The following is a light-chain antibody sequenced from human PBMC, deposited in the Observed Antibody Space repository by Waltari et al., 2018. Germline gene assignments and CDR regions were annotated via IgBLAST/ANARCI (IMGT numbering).Light chain of an antibody. CDR2: AAS. V-gene: IGKV1-12*01. CDR1: QPIGYW. J-gene: IGKJ5*01. Sequence: DIQMTQSPSYVSTFVGDRVTITCRASQPIGYWLAWYQQKPGKAPKLLIYAASSLQSGVPSRFSGSGSGTYFTLTINDLQPEDVATYYCQEADGFLSITFGQGTRLEIK. CDR3: QEADGFLSIT.